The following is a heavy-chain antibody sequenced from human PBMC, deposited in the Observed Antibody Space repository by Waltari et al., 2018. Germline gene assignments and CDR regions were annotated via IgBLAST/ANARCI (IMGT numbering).Heavy chain of an antibody. Sequence: EVQLLESGGGLVQPGGSLRLSCAASGFTFSSYAMSWVRQAPGKGLEWVSVIYSGGRTYYADSVKGRFTISRDNSKNTLYLQMNSLRAEDTAVYYCAKDGTYYDFWSGYNYYYYMDVWGKGTTVTVSS. J-gene: IGHJ6*03. CDR1: GFTFSSYA. V-gene: IGHV3-23*03. D-gene: IGHD3-3*01. CDR2: IYSGGRT. CDR3: AKDGTYYDFWSGYNYYYYMDV.